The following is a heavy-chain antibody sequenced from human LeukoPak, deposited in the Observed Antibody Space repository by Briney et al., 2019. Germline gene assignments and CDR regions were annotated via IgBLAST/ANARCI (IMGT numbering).Heavy chain of an antibody. CDR2: MNPYSSNT. CDR3: ARGLRTGGYDYDFWSGYYRGGYYYYGMDV. CDR1: GYTFTSYD. D-gene: IGHD3-3*01. Sequence: ASETVSCKASGYTFTSYDINWVRQATGQGLERKGCMNPYSSNTGYAQQSHGRGTITRNTSISKDSMEMRSLRSEDAALDCCARGLRTGGYDYDFWSGYYRGGYYYYGMDVWGQGTTVTVSS. J-gene: IGHJ6*02. V-gene: IGHV1-8*02.